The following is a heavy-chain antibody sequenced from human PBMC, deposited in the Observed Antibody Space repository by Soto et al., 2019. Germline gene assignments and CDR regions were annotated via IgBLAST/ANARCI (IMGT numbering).Heavy chain of an antibody. CDR2: INHSGST. J-gene: IGHJ4*02. V-gene: IGHV4-34*01. D-gene: IGHD2-15*01. Sequence: SETLSLTCAVYGGSFSGYYWSWIRQPPGKGLEWIGEINHSGSTNYNPSLKSRVTISVDTSKNQFSLKLSSVTAADTAVYYCARGPCSGGSCYPSVSRDLDYWGQGTLVTVSS. CDR1: GGSFSGYY. CDR3: ARGPCSGGSCYPSVSRDLDY.